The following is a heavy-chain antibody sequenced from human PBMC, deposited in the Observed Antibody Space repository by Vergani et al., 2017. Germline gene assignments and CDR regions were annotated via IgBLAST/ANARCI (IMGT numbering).Heavy chain of an antibody. CDR2: INNNGGST. J-gene: IGHJ3*01. CDR3: AKVCGSTSCPYGGGAFDV. D-gene: IGHD2-2*01. CDR1: GFTFNTYA. V-gene: IGHV3-23*01. Sequence: QLLESGGGLIQPGGSLRLSCAASGFTFNTYAMTWVRQAPGKGLEWVSGINNNGGSTYYADSVKGRFTISRDNSKNTLYLQMTDLRAEDTATYYCAKVCGSTSCPYGGGAFDVWGHGTMVTVSS.